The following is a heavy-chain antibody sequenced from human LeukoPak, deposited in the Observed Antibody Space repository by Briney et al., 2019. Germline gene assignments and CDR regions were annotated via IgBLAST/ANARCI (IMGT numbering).Heavy chain of an antibody. CDR2: ISGSGGST. V-gene: IGHV3-23*01. Sequence: GGSLRLSCAASGFTFSSYAMSWVRQAPGKGLEWVSAISGSGGSTYYADSVEGRFTISRDNSKNTLYLQMNSLRAEDTAVYYCAKDSRYSGYDWYNAFDIWGQGTMVTVSS. CDR3: AKDSRYSGYDWYNAFDI. CDR1: GFTFSSYA. J-gene: IGHJ3*02. D-gene: IGHD5-12*01.